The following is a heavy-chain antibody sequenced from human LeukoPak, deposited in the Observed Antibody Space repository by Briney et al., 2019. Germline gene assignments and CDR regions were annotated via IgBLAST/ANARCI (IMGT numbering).Heavy chain of an antibody. D-gene: IGHD5-12*01. Sequence: ASVKVSCKASGYTFTGYYMHWVRQAPGQGLEWMGWINPNSVGTNYAQKFQGRVTITRDTSISTAYMELSRLRSDDTAVYYCARIVATALTFAPWGQGTLVTVSS. CDR1: GYTFTGYY. CDR3: ARIVATALTFAP. CDR2: INPNSVGT. J-gene: IGHJ5*02. V-gene: IGHV1-2*02.